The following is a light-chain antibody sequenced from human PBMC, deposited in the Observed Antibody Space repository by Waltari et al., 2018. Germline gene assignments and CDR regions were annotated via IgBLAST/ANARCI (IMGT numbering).Light chain of an antibody. CDR1: QSISNK. CDR3: QQYYSIPYT. CDR2: GAS. V-gene: IGKV3-15*01. J-gene: IGKJ2*01. Sequence: EIVMTQSPATLSVSPGEGATLSCRASQSISNKLAWYQQKPGQAPRLLIFGASTRAPGVPARFSGSGSGTDFTLTISSLQAEDVAIYYCQQYYSIPYTFGQGTKLEIK.